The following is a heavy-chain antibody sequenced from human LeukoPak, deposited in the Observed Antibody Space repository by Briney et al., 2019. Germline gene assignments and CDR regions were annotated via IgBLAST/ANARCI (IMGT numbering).Heavy chain of an antibody. CDR1: GYTLTQLV. CDR3: ATSSGTYFHY. J-gene: IGHJ4*02. D-gene: IGHD1-26*01. Sequence: ASVKVSCKVSGYTLTQLVIHWVRQAPGKGLEWMGGFDPEDGETIYAQKFQDRVTMTEDTSTDTAYMELSSLRSEDTAFYYCATSSGTYFHYWGQGTLVTVS. CDR2: FDPEDGET. V-gene: IGHV1-24*01.